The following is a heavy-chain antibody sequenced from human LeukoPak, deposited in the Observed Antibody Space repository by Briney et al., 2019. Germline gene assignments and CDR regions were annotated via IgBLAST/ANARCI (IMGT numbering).Heavy chain of an antibody. CDR1: GFTFSSYA. D-gene: IGHD3-3*01. V-gene: IGHV3-23*01. CDR2: ISGSGGNT. J-gene: IGHJ6*02. Sequence: GGSLRLSCAASGFTFSSYAMSWVRQAPGKGLEWVSAISGSGGNTYYADSVKGRFTISRDNSKNTLYLQMNSLRAEDTAVYYCATSSGYYDFWSDYFPGHYYYYGMDVWGQGTTVTVSS. CDR3: ATSSGYYDFWSDYFPGHYYYYGMDV.